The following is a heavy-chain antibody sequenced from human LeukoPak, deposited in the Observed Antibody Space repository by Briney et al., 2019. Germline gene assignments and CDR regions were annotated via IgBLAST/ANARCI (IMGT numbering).Heavy chain of an antibody. J-gene: IGHJ4*02. CDR1: GYTFTAYA. CDR2: INPNSGGT. D-gene: IGHD6-13*01. Sequence: GASVKVSCKSSGYTFTAYAMHWVRQAPGQGLDWMGWINPNSGGTNYAQKFQGRVTMTRDTSISTAYLELSRLRSDDAAVYYCARRLTGIAAAGILAPFDYCGQGTLVTVSS. CDR3: ARRLTGIAAAGILAPFDY. V-gene: IGHV1-2*02.